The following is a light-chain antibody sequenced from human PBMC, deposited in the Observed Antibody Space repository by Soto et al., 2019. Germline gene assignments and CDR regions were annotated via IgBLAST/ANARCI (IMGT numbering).Light chain of an antibody. CDR2: EVN. J-gene: IGLJ1*01. Sequence: QSALTQPPSVSGSPGQSVTISCTGTSSDVGFFNYVSWYQHHPGKVPKFLTYEVNKRPSGVPDRFSGSKSGNTASLTVSGLQPEDEAEYFCSSFVDGTSYVFGTGTKVTVL. CDR1: SSDVGFFNY. CDR3: SSFVDGTSYV. V-gene: IGLV2-8*01.